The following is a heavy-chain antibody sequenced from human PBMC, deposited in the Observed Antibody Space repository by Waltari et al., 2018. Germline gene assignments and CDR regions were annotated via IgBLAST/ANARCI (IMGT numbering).Heavy chain of an antibody. V-gene: IGHV1-69*10. D-gene: IGHD4-17*01. CDR1: GGTFSSYA. J-gene: IGHJ6*03. CDR3: ARNDYGDYKYYYYMDV. Sequence: QVQLVQSGAEVKKPGSSVKVSCKASGGTFSSYAISWVRQAPGRGLEWRGGLIPILGIANDAQKFQGRVTMTADKSTSTAYMELSSLRSEDTAVYYCARNDYGDYKYYYYMDVWGKGTTVTVSS. CDR2: LIPILGIA.